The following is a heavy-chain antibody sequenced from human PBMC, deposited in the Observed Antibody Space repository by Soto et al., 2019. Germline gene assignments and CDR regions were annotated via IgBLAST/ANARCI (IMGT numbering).Heavy chain of an antibody. CDR3: AKDQGSSWYEIDY. CDR2: LSGSGGST. Sequence: EVQLLESGGGLVQPGGSLRLSCAASGFTFSNYAVTWVRPAPGKGLGWVSTLSGSGGSTYYADSVKGRFTISKDNSKNTLYLQMNSLRAEDTAVYYCAKDQGSSWYEIDYWGQGTLVTVSS. CDR1: GFTFSNYA. V-gene: IGHV3-23*01. D-gene: IGHD6-13*01. J-gene: IGHJ4*02.